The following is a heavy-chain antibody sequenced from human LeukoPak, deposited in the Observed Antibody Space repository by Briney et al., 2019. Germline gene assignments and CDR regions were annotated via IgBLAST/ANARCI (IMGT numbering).Heavy chain of an antibody. D-gene: IGHD2/OR15-2a*01. Sequence: PGGSLRLSCAASGFTFSSYAMSWVPQAPGKGLEWVSAISGSGGITFYADSVKGRFTISRDNSKNTLYLQMNSLRVEDTAVYYCAKEIPYSTNWFDPWGQGNLVTVSS. CDR2: ISGSGGIT. CDR3: AKEIPYSTNWFDP. CDR1: GFTFSSYA. J-gene: IGHJ5*02. V-gene: IGHV3-23*01.